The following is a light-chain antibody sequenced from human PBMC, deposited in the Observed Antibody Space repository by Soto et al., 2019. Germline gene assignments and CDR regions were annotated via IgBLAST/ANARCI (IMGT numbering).Light chain of an antibody. J-gene: IGLJ3*02. CDR2: AVS. CDR3: SSYGGSDNVV. V-gene: IGLV2-8*01. Sequence: QSVLTQPPSASGSPGQSVTISCTGTSSDVGGYDYVSWYQQHPGKAHKLMIYAVSQRPSGVPDRFSGSKSGKTASLTVSGLQAEDEADYYCSSYGGSDNVVFGGGTKLTVL. CDR1: SSDVGGYDY.